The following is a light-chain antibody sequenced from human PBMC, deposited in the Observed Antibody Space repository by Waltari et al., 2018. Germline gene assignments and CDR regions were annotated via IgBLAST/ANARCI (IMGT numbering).Light chain of an antibody. Sequence: DIQMTQSPSSLSASVGDRVTITCRASQGISSYLAWYQQKPGKAPKLLIYAASTLQSGVPSRFSGSGSGTEFTLTISSLQPEDSATYYCQQLNSYPITFGQGTRVESK. CDR3: QQLNSYPIT. CDR1: QGISSY. J-gene: IGKJ5*01. CDR2: AAS. V-gene: IGKV1-9*01.